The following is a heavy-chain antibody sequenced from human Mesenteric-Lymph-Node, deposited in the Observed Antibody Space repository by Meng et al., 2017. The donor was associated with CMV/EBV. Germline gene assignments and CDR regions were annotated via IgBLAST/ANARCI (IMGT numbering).Heavy chain of an antibody. CDR1: GGSISSYY. J-gene: IGHJ6*02. V-gene: IGHV4-4*07. CDR2: IYTSGST. CDR3: ASLSMVRGVIPSGDV. D-gene: IGHD3-10*01. Sequence: SETLSLTCTVSGGSISSYYWSWIRQPAGKGLEWIGRIYTSGSTNYNPSLKSRVTMSVDTSKNQFSLKLSSVTAADTAVYCCASLSMVRGVIPSGDVWGQGTTVTVSS.